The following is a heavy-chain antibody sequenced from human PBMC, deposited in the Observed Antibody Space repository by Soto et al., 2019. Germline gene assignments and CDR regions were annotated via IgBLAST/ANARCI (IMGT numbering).Heavy chain of an antibody. CDR1: GYTFTSYA. J-gene: IGHJ3*02. CDR3: ARDPRGYCSSTSCKDNI. CDR2: INAGNGNT. Sequence: ASVKVSCKASGYTFTSYAMHWVRQAPGQRLEWMGWINAGNGNTKYSQKFQGRVTITRDTSASTAYMELSSLRSEDTAVYYCARDPRGYCSSTSCKDNIGGQGKMVPVSS. V-gene: IGHV1-3*01. D-gene: IGHD2-2*01.